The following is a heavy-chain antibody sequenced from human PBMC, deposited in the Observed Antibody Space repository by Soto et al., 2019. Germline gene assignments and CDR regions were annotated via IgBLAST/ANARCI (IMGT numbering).Heavy chain of an antibody. CDR3: ANHRGFLVTQYFFDY. CDR2: ISNSGGST. D-gene: IGHD2-21*02. J-gene: IGHJ4*02. CDR1: GFTFKNYA. V-gene: IGHV3-23*01. Sequence: PGGSLRLSCAASGFTFKNYAMSWVRQAPGKGLEWVSSISNSGGSTYYADSVRGRFTISRDNSKNTLSLQMNSLRAEDTAIYYCANHRGFLVTQYFFDYWGQGTLVTVSS.